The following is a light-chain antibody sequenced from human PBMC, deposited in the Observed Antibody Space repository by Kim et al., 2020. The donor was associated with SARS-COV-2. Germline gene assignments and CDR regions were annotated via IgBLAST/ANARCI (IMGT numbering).Light chain of an antibody. V-gene: IGLV1-36*01. CDR1: HYNVANYA. CDR2: FDP. J-gene: IGLJ2*01. Sequence: RQGITIAWSGSHYNVANYAVNCYQQLQRKAPKRLIFFDPLGPPGASDGVSGSKSGTSASLAISVLPWEDEADYYCAACDDSLKVLVFGGGTQLTVL. CDR3: AACDDSLKVLV.